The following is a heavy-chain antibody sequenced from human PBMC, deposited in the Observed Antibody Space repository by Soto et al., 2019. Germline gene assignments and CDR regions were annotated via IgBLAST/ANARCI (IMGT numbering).Heavy chain of an antibody. CDR1: GFTFSSYD. D-gene: IGHD2-2*01. J-gene: IGHJ3*02. CDR3: ARSSRSRIPAAKDDAFDI. CDR2: IGTAGDT. V-gene: IGHV3-13*01. Sequence: PGGALRLSCAASGFTFSSYDMHWVRQATGKGLEWVSAIGTAGDTYYPGSVKGRFTISRENAKNSLYLQMNSLRDGDTAVYYFARSSRSRIPAAKDDAFDIWGQGTMVTVSS.